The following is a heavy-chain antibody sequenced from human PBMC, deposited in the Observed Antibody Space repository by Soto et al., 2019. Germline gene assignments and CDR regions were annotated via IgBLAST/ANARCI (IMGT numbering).Heavy chain of an antibody. J-gene: IGHJ3*02. CDR2: IYHSGST. D-gene: IGHD1-1*01. Sequence: QVQLQESGPGLVKPSGTLSLTCAVSSGSISSSNWWSWVRQPPGKGLEWIGEIYHSGSTNYNPSLKSRVTISVDKSKNQFSLKLSPVTAADTAVYYCARVPEDWNLLFGAFDIWGQGTMVTVSS. CDR1: SGSISSSNW. CDR3: ARVPEDWNLLFGAFDI. V-gene: IGHV4-4*02.